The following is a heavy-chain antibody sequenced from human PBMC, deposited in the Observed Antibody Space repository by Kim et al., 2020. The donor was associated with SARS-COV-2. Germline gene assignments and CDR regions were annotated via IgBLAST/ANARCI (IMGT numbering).Heavy chain of an antibody. V-gene: IGHV3-23*01. Sequence: GGSLRLSCVASGFTFSTSPMGWVRQAPGEGLEWVSRISWDGTRTYYADSVKGRVTMSSDKSKNTVYLHMNNLRVEDTAVYYCAKGVTNSGFDYWGQGAPVTVSS. J-gene: IGHJ4*02. CDR1: GFTFSTSP. CDR3: AKGVTNSGFDY. CDR2: ISWDGTRT. D-gene: IGHD4-17*01.